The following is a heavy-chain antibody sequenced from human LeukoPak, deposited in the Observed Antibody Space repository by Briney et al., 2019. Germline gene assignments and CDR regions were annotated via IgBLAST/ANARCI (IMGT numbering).Heavy chain of an antibody. CDR2: ISGYGSTT. V-gene: IGHV3-74*01. CDR1: GFTFSDYW. D-gene: IGHD2-15*01. CDR3: TRRVSATRWFDP. Sequence: PAGSLRLSFAASGFTFSDYWMHWLRQAPGKGLDWVSRISGYGSTTIYGGSVKGRFTIFRQNAENTMYLKMNRLRVEDTAVYYCTRRVSATRWFDPWGQGTLVTVSS. J-gene: IGHJ5*02.